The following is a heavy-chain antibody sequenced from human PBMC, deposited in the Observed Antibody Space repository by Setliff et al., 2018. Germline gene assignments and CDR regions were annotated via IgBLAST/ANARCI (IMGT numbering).Heavy chain of an antibody. CDR1: GLTFTSKW. J-gene: IGHJ5*02. V-gene: IGHV3-74*01. D-gene: IGHD6-13*01. Sequence: HPGGSLRLSCAASGLTFTSKWMHWVRQAPGKGLVWVSRINGDGSITSYADSVRGRFTISRDSSKNTLYLQMNSLRLEDTAVYYCLVAYTSSWYSSGFDPWGQGTLVTVSS. CDR3: LVAYTSSWYSSGFDP. CDR2: INGDGSIT.